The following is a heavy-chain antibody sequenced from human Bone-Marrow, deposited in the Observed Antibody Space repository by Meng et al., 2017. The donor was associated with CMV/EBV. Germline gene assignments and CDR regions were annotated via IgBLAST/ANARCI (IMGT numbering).Heavy chain of an antibody. CDR1: GGSFSGYY. CDR3: ARGYYSSSFNWFDP. CDR2: INHSGST. D-gene: IGHD6-13*01. V-gene: IGHV4-34*01. Sequence: QVQLQQWGAGVLKPSXXXXLXCAVYGGSFSGYYWSWIRQPPGKGLEWIGEINHSGSTNYNPSLKSRVTISVDTSKNQFSLKLSSVTAADTAVYYCARGYYSSSFNWFDPWGQGTLVTVSS. J-gene: IGHJ5*02.